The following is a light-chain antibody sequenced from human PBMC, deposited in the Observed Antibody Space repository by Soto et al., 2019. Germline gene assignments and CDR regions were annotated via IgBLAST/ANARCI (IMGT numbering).Light chain of an antibody. Sequence: DIQMTQSPSSLSASVGDRVTITCRESQGISNYLAWYQQKPGKVPKLLIYAASTLQSGVPSRFSGSGSGTDFTLTISSLQPEDVATYYCQDHQTFGQGTKVEIK. V-gene: IGKV1-27*01. J-gene: IGKJ1*01. CDR1: QGISNY. CDR3: QDHQT. CDR2: AAS.